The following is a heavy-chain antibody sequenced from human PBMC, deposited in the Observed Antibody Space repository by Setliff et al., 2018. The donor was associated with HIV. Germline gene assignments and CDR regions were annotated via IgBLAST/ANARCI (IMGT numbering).Heavy chain of an antibody. J-gene: IGHJ5*02. CDR1: GTSFSDYY. CDR2: VNHSGTT. V-gene: IGHV4-34*01. Sequence: SETLSLTCAVYGTSFSDYYWTWIRQPPGKGLEWIGEVNHSGTTNYNTSLKSRVTISGDTSKKQFSLKLSSVTAADTAVYYCARDRRSIFGVETKNWFDPWGQGTLVTVSS. CDR3: ARDRRSIFGVETKNWFDP. D-gene: IGHD3-3*01.